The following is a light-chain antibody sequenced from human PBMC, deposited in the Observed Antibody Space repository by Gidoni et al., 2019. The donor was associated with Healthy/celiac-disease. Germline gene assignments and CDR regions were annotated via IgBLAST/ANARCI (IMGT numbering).Light chain of an antibody. CDR2: AAS. CDR3: QQSYSTPLHT. CDR1: HSISSY. J-gene: IGKJ2*01. Sequence: DIQMTQSPSSLSASLGDRVPITCRASHSISSYVNLYQQKPGKAPKLLIYAASSLQSGVPSRFSGSGSGTDFTLTISSLQPEDFATYYCQQSYSTPLHTFGQGTKLEIK. V-gene: IGKV1-39*01.